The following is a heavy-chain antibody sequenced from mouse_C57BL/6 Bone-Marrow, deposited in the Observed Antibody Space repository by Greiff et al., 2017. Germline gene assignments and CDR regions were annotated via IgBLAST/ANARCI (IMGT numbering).Heavy chain of an antibody. J-gene: IGHJ1*03. CDR1: GYAFSSSW. CDR2: IYPGDGDT. CDR3: ARYPHWYFDV. Sequence: VQLQQSGPELVKPGASVKISCKASGYAFSSSWMNWVKQRPGRGLEWIGRIYPGDGDTNYNGKFKGKATLTADKSSSTAYMQLSSLTSEDSAVYFCARYPHWYFDVWGTGTTVTVSA. V-gene: IGHV1-82*01.